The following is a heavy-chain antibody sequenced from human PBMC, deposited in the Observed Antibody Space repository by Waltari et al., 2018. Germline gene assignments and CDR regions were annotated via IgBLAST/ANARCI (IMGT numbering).Heavy chain of an antibody. CDR1: GGSISSTNYY. CDR3: ARHQDWVVVSATWFDP. D-gene: IGHD2-21*02. CDR2: IYYSGNP. J-gene: IGHJ5*02. Sequence: QLRLQESGTGLVKPSDTLSLTCTVSGGSISSTNYYWGWIRQPRGKGLEWIGSIYYSGNPDYNPSLKSRVTMSADTSKNQFSLKLSSVTAADTSVYYCARHQDWVVVSATWFDPWGQGTLVTVSS. V-gene: IGHV4-39*01.